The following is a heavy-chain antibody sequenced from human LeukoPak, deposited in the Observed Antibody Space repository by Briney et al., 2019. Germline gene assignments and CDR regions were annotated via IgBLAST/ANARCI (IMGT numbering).Heavy chain of an antibody. Sequence: ASVKVSCTPSPYTFTTYYMHWVRQAPGHGLEWMGIINPSGGSTSYAQTFQGRVTMTRGTSTSTVDMELSSLRSDDSAVYCCAREIRGSGPKGVFDIWGEGTMVSVS. J-gene: IGHJ3*02. D-gene: IGHD3-10*01. CDR1: PYTFTTYY. V-gene: IGHV1-46*01. CDR3: AREIRGSGPKGVFDI. CDR2: INPSGGST.